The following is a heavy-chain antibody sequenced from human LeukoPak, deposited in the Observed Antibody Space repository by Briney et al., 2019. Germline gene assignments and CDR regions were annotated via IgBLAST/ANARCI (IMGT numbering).Heavy chain of an antibody. D-gene: IGHD6-13*01. V-gene: IGHV5-51*01. J-gene: IGHJ4*02. Sequence: GEALKISCKGSGYSFTSYWIAWVRQMPGKGLEWMGIVYLGESHIRYSPSFQGPVTISADKSISTAYLQWNSLRASDTAMYYCVRTSSTWYGDYWGQGTLVTVSS. CDR1: GYSFTSYW. CDR2: VYLGESHI. CDR3: VRTSSTWYGDY.